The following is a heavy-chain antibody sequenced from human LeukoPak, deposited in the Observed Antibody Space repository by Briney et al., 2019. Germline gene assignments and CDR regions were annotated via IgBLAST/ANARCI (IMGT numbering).Heavy chain of an antibody. CDR2: ISGSGGST. CDR3: AKSITMVRGKREYGMDV. CDR1: GFTFSSYA. V-gene: IGHV3-23*01. D-gene: IGHD3-10*01. J-gene: IGHJ6*02. Sequence: GGSLRLSCAASGFTFSSYAMSWVRQAPGKGLEWVSAISGSGGSTYYADSVKGRFTISRDNSKNTLYLQMNSLRAEDTAVYCCAKSITMVRGKREYGMDVWGQGTTVTVSS.